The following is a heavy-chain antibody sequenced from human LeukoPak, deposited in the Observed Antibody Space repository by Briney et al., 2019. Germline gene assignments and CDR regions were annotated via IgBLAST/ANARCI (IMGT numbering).Heavy chain of an antibody. CDR3: ARRKWEIHLSDSTKGGYFDY. Sequence: PSETLSLTCAVYGGSFSGYYWSWIRQPPGKGLEWIGEINRSGSTNYNPSLKSRVTISVDTSKNQFSLKLSSVTAADTAVYYCARRKWEIHLSDSTKGGYFDYWGQGTLVTVSS. D-gene: IGHD1-26*01. CDR2: INRSGST. CDR1: GGSFSGYY. J-gene: IGHJ4*02. V-gene: IGHV4-34*01.